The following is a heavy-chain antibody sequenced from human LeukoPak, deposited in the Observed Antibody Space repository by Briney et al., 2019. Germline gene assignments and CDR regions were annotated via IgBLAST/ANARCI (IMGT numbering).Heavy chain of an antibody. Sequence: SETLSLTCTVSGGSINNDSFYWGWIRQPPGKGLEWIGNMYYSGSTYYNPSLKSRLTISVDTSKNQFSLKLSSVTAADTAAYYCARTGVATSRYYYYAMDVWGQGTTVTVSS. D-gene: IGHD5-12*01. J-gene: IGHJ6*02. CDR3: ARTGVATSRYYYYAMDV. CDR1: GGSINNDSFY. V-gene: IGHV4-39*01. CDR2: MYYSGST.